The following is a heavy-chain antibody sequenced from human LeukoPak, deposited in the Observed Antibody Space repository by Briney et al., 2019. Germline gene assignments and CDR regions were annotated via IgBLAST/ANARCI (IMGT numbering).Heavy chain of an antibody. CDR1: GLTFSSYG. CDR2: IRYDGSNK. D-gene: IGHD1-26*01. J-gene: IGHJ6*03. V-gene: IGHV3-30*02. Sequence: GGSLRLSCAASGLTFSSYGMHWVRQAPGKGLEWVAFIRYDGSNKYYADSVKGRFTISRDNSKNTLYLQMNSLRAEDTAVYYCAKTGSYPYYYYYYYMDVWGKGTTVTVSS. CDR3: AKTGSYPYYYYYYYMDV.